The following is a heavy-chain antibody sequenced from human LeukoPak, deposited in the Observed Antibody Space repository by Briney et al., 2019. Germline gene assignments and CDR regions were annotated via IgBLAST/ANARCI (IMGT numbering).Heavy chain of an antibody. CDR1: GFTFSGHW. V-gene: IGHV3-74*01. Sequence: GGSLRLSCAVSGFTFSGHWMFWVRQAPGKGLEWVSSTNSDGSITGYTDSVKGRFTISRDNSKNTLYLQMNSLRAEDTALYYCAKDIRATSVAGTSGFDYWDQGTLVTVSS. CDR3: AKDIRATSVAGTSGFDY. D-gene: IGHD6-19*01. CDR2: TNSDGSIT. J-gene: IGHJ4*02.